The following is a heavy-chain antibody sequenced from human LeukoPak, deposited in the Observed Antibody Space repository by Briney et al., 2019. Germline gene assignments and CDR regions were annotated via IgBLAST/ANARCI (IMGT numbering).Heavy chain of an antibody. CDR2: ISSSGRTI. CDR3: ARGRDIVAIPVAMLVDY. J-gene: IGHJ4*02. Sequence: GGSLRLSCIASGSTFSNYAMTWVRQTPGKGLEWVSYISSSGRTIYYADSVKGRFTISRDNAENSLHLQMNSLRVEDTGVYYCARGRDIVAIPVAMLVDYWGQGTLVTVSS. CDR1: GSTFSNYA. V-gene: IGHV3-48*03. D-gene: IGHD2-2*01.